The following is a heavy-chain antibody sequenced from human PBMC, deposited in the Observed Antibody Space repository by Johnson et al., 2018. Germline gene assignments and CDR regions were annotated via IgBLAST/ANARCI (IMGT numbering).Heavy chain of an antibody. Sequence: VRLVESGGGLVQPGGSLRLSCVTSGFTFNNYAMNWVRQTPGRGLQWVASVSRSGGTTFYADSVKGRFTISRDNSNNTLLLQMSSLRADDTAVYYCTRGLSMTWGQGTMVTVSS. CDR3: TRGLSMT. V-gene: IGHV3-23*04. CDR2: VSRSGGTT. J-gene: IGHJ3*01. CDR1: GFTFNNYA.